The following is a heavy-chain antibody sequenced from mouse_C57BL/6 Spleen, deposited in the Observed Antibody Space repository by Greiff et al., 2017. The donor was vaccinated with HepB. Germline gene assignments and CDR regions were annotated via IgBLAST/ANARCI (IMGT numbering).Heavy chain of an antibody. Sequence: QVQLQQPGAELVKPGASVKLSCKASGYTFTSYWMQCVKQRPGQGLEWIGEIDPSDSYTNYNQKFKGKATLTVDTSSSTAYMQLSSLTSEDSAVYYCARFYAPYYAMDCWGQGTSVTVSS. J-gene: IGHJ4*01. D-gene: IGHD2-3*01. CDR3: ARFYAPYYAMDC. V-gene: IGHV1-50*01. CDR2: IDPSDSYT. CDR1: GYTFTSYW.